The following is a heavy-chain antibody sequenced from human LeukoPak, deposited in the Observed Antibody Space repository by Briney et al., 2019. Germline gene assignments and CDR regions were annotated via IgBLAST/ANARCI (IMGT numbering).Heavy chain of an antibody. CDR1: GFTFSSCW. CDR3: ARDRIGHYYFDY. J-gene: IGHJ4*02. CDR2: IKEDGSEK. V-gene: IGHV3-7*03. Sequence: GGSLRLSCAASGFTFSSCWMSWVRQAPGKGLEWVANIKEDGSEKYYVDSVKGRCTISRDNAKNSLYLEMHSLRAEDTAVYYCARDRIGHYYFDYWGQGTLVTVSS. D-gene: IGHD3-16*01.